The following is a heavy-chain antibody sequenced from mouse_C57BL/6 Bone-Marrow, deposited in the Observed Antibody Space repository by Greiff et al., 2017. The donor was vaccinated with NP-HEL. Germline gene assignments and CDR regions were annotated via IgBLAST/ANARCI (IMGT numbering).Heavy chain of an antibody. J-gene: IGHJ2*01. Sequence: EVKLVESGGGLVQPGGSLKLSCAASGFTFSDYYMYWVRQTPEKRLEWVAYISNGGGSTYYPDTVKGRFTISRDNAKNTLYLQMIRLKAEDTAMYYCARGWGDYWGQGTTLTVSS. CDR3: ARGWGDY. V-gene: IGHV5-12*01. D-gene: IGHD3-3*01. CDR1: GFTFSDYY. CDR2: ISNGGGST.